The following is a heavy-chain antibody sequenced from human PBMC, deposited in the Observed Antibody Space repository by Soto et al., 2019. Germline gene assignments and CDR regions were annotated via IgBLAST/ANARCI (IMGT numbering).Heavy chain of an antibody. CDR2: ISSSGGNT. CDR3: AKDLRPGVAPTYVDV. D-gene: IGHD3-16*01. CDR1: GLRFSKYA. J-gene: IGHJ4*02. Sequence: PGESMRLPSEASGLRFSKYAMSWVRQASGKGLEWVSGISSSGGNTYYSDSVKGRFTISRDNSRDTLFLQMNRLSAEDTALYFCAKDLRPGVAPTYVDVWGQGNLVTVSS. V-gene: IGHV3-23*01.